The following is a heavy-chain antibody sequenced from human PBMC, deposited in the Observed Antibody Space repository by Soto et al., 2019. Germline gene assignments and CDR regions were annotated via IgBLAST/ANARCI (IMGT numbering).Heavy chain of an antibody. J-gene: IGHJ1*01. V-gene: IGHV2-5*02. D-gene: IGHD4-17*01. CDR2: IYWDDDK. CDR1: GFSLSTSGVG. Sequence: SGPTLVNPTQTLTLTCTFSGFSLSTSGVGVGWIRQPPGKALEWLALIYWDDDKRYSPSLKSRLTITKDTSKNQVVLTMTNMDPVETATYYCAHLMTTVTTSSTAEYFQHWGQGTLVTVSS. CDR3: AHLMTTVTTSSTAEYFQH.